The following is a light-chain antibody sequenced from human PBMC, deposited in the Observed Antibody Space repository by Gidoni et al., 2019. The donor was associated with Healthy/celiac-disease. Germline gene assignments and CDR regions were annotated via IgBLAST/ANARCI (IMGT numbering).Light chain of an antibody. V-gene: IGKV3-11*01. CDR1: QSVSSY. CDR2: DAS. J-gene: IGKJ1*01. Sequence: EIVLTQSPATLSLSPGERATLSGRASQSVSSYLAWYQQKPGQAPRLLIYDASNRATGIPARFSGSGSGTDFPLTISSLEPEDFAVYYCQQRSNWPWTFGQGTKVEIK. CDR3: QQRSNWPWT.